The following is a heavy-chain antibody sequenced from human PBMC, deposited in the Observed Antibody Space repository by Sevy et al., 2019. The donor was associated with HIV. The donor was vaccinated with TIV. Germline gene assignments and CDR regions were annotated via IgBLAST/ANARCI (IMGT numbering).Heavy chain of an antibody. CDR2: IWYDGTNK. J-gene: IGHJ4*02. D-gene: IGHD3-10*01. V-gene: IGHV3-33*01. Sequence: GGSLRLSCAASGFTFSSYGMHWVRQAPDKGLEWVAVIWYDGTNKYYADSLKGRFTISRDNSKNTLYLQMSSLRAEDTAVYYCARDKLPPVMVTMVRGALSYFFDYRGQGTLVTVSS. CDR3: ARDKLPPVMVTMVRGALSYFFDY. CDR1: GFTFSSYG.